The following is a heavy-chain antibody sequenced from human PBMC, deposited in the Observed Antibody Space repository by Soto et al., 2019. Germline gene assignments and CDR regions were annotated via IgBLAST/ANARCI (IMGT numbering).Heavy chain of an antibody. Sequence: GASVKVSCKASGGTFSSYAISWVRQAPGQGLEWMGGIIPIFGTANYAQKFQGRVTITADESTSTAYMELSSLRSEDTAVYYCASNSPYYDFWSGPNYYYYGMDVWGQGTTVTVSS. CDR3: ASNSPYYDFWSGPNYYYYGMDV. D-gene: IGHD3-3*01. CDR1: GGTFSSYA. J-gene: IGHJ6*02. V-gene: IGHV1-69*13. CDR2: IIPIFGTA.